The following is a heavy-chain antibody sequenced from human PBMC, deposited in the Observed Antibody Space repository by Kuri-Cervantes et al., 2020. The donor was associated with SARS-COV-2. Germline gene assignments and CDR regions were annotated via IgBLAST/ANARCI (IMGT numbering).Heavy chain of an antibody. J-gene: IGHJ3*02. Sequence: GESLKISCAASGFTFSSYAMHWVRQAPGKGLEWVAVISYDGSNKYYADSVKGRFTISRDNSKNTLYLQMNSLRAEDTAVYYCARGPKAGGTRNDALEIWGQGTTVTVSS. CDR3: ARGPKAGGTRNDALEI. D-gene: IGHD1-26*01. CDR2: ISYDGSNK. CDR1: GFTFSSYA. V-gene: IGHV3-30-3*01.